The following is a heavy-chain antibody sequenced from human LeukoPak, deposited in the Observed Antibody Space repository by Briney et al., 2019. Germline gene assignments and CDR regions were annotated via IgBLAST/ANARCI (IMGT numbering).Heavy chain of an antibody. CDR2: IRSSSDI. Sequence: PGGSLRLSCAASGFTFSSYSMNWVRQAPGKGLEWVSFIRSSSDIYYADSVKGRFTISRDNAKNSLYLQMDSLRAEDTAVYYCARVRSGSLDYWGQGTLVTVSS. D-gene: IGHD1-26*01. CDR1: GFTFSSYS. CDR3: ARVRSGSLDY. V-gene: IGHV3-21*01. J-gene: IGHJ4*02.